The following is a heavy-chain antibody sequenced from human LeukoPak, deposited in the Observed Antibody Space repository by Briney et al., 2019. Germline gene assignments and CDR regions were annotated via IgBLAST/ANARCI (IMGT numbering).Heavy chain of an antibody. CDR3: ARRGYSWNYGASGFWFDP. Sequence: GESLKISCKGSGYSFTSYWIGWVRQMPGKGLEWMGIIYPGDSDTRYSPSFQGQVTISADKSISTAYLQWSSLKASDTAMYYCARRGYSWNYGASGFWFDPWGQGTLVTVSS. CDR2: IYPGDSDT. D-gene: IGHD1-7*01. CDR1: GYSFTSYW. V-gene: IGHV5-51*01. J-gene: IGHJ5*02.